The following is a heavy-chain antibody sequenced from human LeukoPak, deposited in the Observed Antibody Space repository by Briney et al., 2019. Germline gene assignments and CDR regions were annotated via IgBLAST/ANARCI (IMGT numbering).Heavy chain of an antibody. J-gene: IGHJ2*01. CDR3: ARAPPPVVTTIVEGIWYFDL. CDR1: GGSISSGGYY. Sequence: SQTLSLTCTVSGGSISSGGYYWSWIRQHPGKGPEWIGYVYYSGSTFYNPSLKSRVIISVDTSKNQFPLKLNSVTAADTAVYYCARAPPPVVTTIVEGIWYFDLWGRGTLVTVSS. V-gene: IGHV4-31*03. D-gene: IGHD2-21*02. CDR2: VYYSGST.